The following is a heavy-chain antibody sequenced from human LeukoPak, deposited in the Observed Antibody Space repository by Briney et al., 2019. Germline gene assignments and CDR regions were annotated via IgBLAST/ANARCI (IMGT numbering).Heavy chain of an antibody. J-gene: IGHJ4*02. CDR3: ARHPRGGPYFDY. CDR1: GGSVSSGSYY. CDR2: IYYSGST. D-gene: IGHD3-16*01. V-gene: IGHV4-61*01. Sequence: PSETLSLTCTVSGGSVSSGSYYWSWVRQPPGKGLEWIGYIYYSGSTNYNPSLKSRVTISVDTSKNQFSLRLSSVTAADTAVYYCARHPRGGPYFDYWGQGTLVTVSS.